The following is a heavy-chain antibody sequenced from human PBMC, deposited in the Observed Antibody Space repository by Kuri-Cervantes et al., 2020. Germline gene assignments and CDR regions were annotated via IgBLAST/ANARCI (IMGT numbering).Heavy chain of an antibody. Sequence: GGSLRLSCAASGFTFSSYAMHWVRQAPGKGLEWVAVISYDGTNKFYADSVKGRFTISRDNSKNTLYLQMNSLRAEDTAVYYCARPLNGVGGAFDIWGQGTMVTVSS. CDR2: ISYDGTNK. D-gene: IGHD3-16*01. CDR3: ARPLNGVGGAFDI. CDR1: GFTFSSYA. J-gene: IGHJ3*02. V-gene: IGHV3-30*04.